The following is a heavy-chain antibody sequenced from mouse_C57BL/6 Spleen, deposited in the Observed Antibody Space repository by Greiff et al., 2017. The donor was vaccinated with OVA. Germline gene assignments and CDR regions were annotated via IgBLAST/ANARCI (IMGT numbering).Heavy chain of an antibody. J-gene: IGHJ2*01. V-gene: IGHV1-15*01. CDR3: TSYGSTY. D-gene: IGHD1-1*01. Sequence: VKLVESGAELVRPGASVTLSCKASGYTFTDYEMHWVKQTPVHGLEWIGAIDPETGGTAYNQKFKGKAILTADKSSSTAYMELRSLTSEDSAVYYCTSYGSTYWGQGTTLTVSS. CDR2: IDPETGGT. CDR1: GYTFTDYE.